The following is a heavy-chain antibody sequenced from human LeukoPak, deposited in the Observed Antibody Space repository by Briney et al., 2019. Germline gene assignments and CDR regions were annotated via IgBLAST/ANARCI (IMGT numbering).Heavy chain of an antibody. D-gene: IGHD2-8*01. Sequence: SETLSLTCTVSGGSIRTYYWSWIRQPAGKGLEWIGRFYPSGSTNYNPSLKSRVTMSVDASKNQFSLRLRSVTAADTAVYYWARVVPSDTKKDLWGQGTLVTVSS. J-gene: IGHJ4*02. CDR3: ARVVPSDTKKDL. V-gene: IGHV4-4*07. CDR1: GGSIRTYY. CDR2: FYPSGST.